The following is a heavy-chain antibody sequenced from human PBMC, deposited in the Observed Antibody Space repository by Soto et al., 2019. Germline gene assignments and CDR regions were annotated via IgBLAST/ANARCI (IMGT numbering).Heavy chain of an antibody. CDR1: GASISRGAYY. Sequence: SETLSLTCSVSGASISRGAYYWSWIRQHPGKGLEWIGNIYYSGSAYYNPSLKSRVAISVDTSQNQFSLRLSSVTAADTAVYYCARGVLANWGPENWFDPWGQGTLGTV. D-gene: IGHD7-27*01. CDR3: ARGVLANWGPENWFDP. V-gene: IGHV4-31*03. J-gene: IGHJ5*02. CDR2: IYYSGSA.